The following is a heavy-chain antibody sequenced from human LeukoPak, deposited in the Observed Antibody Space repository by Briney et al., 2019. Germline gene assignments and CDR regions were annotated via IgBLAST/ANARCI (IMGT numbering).Heavy chain of an antibody. CDR3: ARIDLDFWSGYSTD. D-gene: IGHD3-3*01. Sequence: GGSLRLSCAASGFTFSSYWMSWVRQAPGKGLEWVANIKQDGSEKCYVDSVKGRFTISRDNAKNSLYLQMNSLRAEDTAVYYCARIDLDFWSGYSTDWGQGTLVTVSS. CDR2: IKQDGSEK. J-gene: IGHJ4*02. CDR1: GFTFSSYW. V-gene: IGHV3-7*01.